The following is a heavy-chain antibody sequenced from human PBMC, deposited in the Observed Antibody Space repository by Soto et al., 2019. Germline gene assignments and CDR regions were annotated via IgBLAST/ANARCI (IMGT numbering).Heavy chain of an antibody. CDR1: GFSLSTSGMC. J-gene: IGHJ4*02. CDR2: IDWDDDK. V-gene: IGHV2-70*01. D-gene: IGHD3-16*02. Sequence: SGPTLVNPTQTLTLTCTFSGFSLSTSGMCVSCLRQPPGKALEWLALIDWDDDKYYSTSLKTRLTISKDTSKNQVVLTVTNMDPVDTATYFCARLSYRSFNFDYWGQGTLVTVSS. CDR3: ARLSYRSFNFDY.